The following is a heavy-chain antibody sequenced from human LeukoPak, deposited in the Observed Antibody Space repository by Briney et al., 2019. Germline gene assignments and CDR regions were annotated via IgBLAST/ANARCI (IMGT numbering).Heavy chain of an antibody. Sequence: SQTLSLTCAVSVGSISSGGYSGSWIRQPRGEVLEWIGYIYHSGSTYYNPSLKSRVTISVDRSTNQFSLKLSSVTAADTAVYYCARSEGAVTYFDYWGQGTLVSVSS. CDR3: ARSEGAVTYFDY. CDR1: VGSISSGGYS. D-gene: IGHD4-23*01. V-gene: IGHV4-30-2*01. J-gene: IGHJ4*02. CDR2: IYHSGST.